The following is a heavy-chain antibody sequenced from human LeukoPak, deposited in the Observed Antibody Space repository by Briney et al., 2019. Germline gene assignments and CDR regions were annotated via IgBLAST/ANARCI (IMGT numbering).Heavy chain of an antibody. Sequence: GASVKVSCKASGYTFTNYYIHWVRQAPGQGLEWMGWINPKSGGTNYAQKFQDRVTMTRDTSISSTYMELSRLKSDDTAVYYCVRDLGISGWYAPPLGYFDSWGQGTLVTVSS. CDR3: VRDLGISGWYAPPLGYFDS. J-gene: IGHJ4*02. V-gene: IGHV1-2*02. CDR1: GYTFTNYY. D-gene: IGHD6-19*01. CDR2: INPKSGGT.